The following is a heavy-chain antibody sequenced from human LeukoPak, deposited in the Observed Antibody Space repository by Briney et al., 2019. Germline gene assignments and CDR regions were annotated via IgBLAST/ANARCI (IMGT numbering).Heavy chain of an antibody. CDR2: ITPFNGNT. Sequence: GASVTVSCKASGYTFTYRYLHWVRQAPGQALEWIGWITPFNGNTNYAQKFQDRVTITRDRSMSTVYMELSSLRSEDTAMYYCASYYDRSGYYSDGPLDIWGRGTMVTVSS. D-gene: IGHD3-22*01. V-gene: IGHV1-45*02. CDR1: GYTFTYRY. J-gene: IGHJ3*02. CDR3: ASYYDRSGYYSDGPLDI.